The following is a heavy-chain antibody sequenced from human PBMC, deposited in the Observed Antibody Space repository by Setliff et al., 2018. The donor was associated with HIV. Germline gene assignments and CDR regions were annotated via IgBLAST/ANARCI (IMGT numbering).Heavy chain of an antibody. CDR1: GGTFTSYV. J-gene: IGHJ6*02. CDR3: ARPQWELGVDYTMDV. CDR2: IIPILGIA. V-gene: IGHV1-69*10. D-gene: IGHD1-26*01. Sequence: ASVKVSCKASGGTFTSYVISWVRQAPGQGLEWMGGIIPILGIASYSQKFQGRVTITADKSTSTAYMELSSLRSEDTAVYYCARPQWELGVDYTMDVWGQGTTVTVSS.